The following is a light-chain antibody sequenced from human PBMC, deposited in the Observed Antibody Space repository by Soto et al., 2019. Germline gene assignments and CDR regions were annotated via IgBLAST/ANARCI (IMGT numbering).Light chain of an antibody. J-gene: IGKJ2*01. V-gene: IGKV3-20*01. Sequence: VLTQSPGTLSLSPGERATISCRASQSISSSYLAWYQNKPGQAPRLLIYGASSRATGIPHRFSGSGSGTDFTLAIRRLEPEDCGVYYCQQYGGSPPYTFGQGTRLEIK. CDR3: QQYGGSPPYT. CDR1: QSISSSY. CDR2: GAS.